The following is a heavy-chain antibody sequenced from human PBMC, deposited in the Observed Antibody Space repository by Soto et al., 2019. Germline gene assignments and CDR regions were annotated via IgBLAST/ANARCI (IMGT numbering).Heavy chain of an antibody. D-gene: IGHD2-21*01. Sequence: PGGSLRLSCAASGFTFSSYSMNWVRQAPGKGLEWLSYISSSSNTIFYADSVKGRFTISRDSANSSPYLQLNSLRDDDTAVYFCARGLGWRRGPFDFWGQGTPVTVSS. J-gene: IGHJ4*02. V-gene: IGHV3-48*02. CDR1: GFTFSSYS. CDR3: ARGLGWRRGPFDF. CDR2: ISSSSNTI.